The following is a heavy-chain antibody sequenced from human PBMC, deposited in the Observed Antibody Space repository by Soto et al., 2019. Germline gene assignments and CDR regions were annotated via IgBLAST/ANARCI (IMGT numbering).Heavy chain of an antibody. D-gene: IGHD4-4*01. CDR3: VRGGSNYAS. J-gene: IGHJ5*02. Sequence: EVQLVESGGGLVQPGGSLRLSCTASGFTFSASWMTWFRQVPGKGLEWVARIKPDESEKKYADSVKGRFSISRDNAKNSMYLQMDSLRGEDTAVYYCVRGGSNYASWGQGTLVTVSS. CDR1: GFTFSASW. CDR2: IKPDESEK. V-gene: IGHV3-7*01.